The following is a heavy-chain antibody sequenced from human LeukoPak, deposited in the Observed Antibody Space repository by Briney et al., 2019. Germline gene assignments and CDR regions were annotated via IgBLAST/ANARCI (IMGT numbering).Heavy chain of an antibody. J-gene: IGHJ5*02. CDR1: GYTFTGYY. CDR2: INPNSGGT. D-gene: IGHD3-22*01. Sequence: ASVKVSCKASGYTFTGYYMHWVRQAPGQGLEWMGRINPNSGGTNYAQKLQGRVTMTTDTSTSTAYMELRSLRSDDTAVFYCARDQGPYYYDSSGSGFDPWGQGTLVTVSS. CDR3: ARDQGPYYYDSSGSGFDP. V-gene: IGHV1-2*06.